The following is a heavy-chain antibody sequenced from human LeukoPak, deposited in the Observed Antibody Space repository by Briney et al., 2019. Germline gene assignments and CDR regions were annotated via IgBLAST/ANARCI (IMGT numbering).Heavy chain of an antibody. CDR3: ARDLLAYCGGDCYSDY. CDR2: INPNGGGT. V-gene: IGHV1-2*02. CDR1: GYTFTGYY. J-gene: IGHJ4*02. D-gene: IGHD2-21*02. Sequence: ASVTVSFKASGYTFTGYYMHWVRQAPGQGREWMGWINPNGGGTNYAQKFQGRVTMTRDTSISTAYMELSRLRSDDTAVYYCARDLLAYCGGDCYSDYWGQGTLVTVSS.